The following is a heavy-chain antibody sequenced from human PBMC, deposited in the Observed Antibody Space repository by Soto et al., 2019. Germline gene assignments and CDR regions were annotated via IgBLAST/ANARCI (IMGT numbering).Heavy chain of an antibody. Sequence: ASVKVSCKASGYTFTGYYMHWVRQAPGQGLEWMGWINPNSGGTNYAQKFQGRVTMTRDTSISTAYMELSRLRSDDTAVYYCASRYNWNYGYYYYYGMDVWGQGTTVTVSS. CDR1: GYTFTGYY. V-gene: IGHV1-2*02. J-gene: IGHJ6*02. CDR2: INPNSGGT. CDR3: ASRYNWNYGYYYYYGMDV. D-gene: IGHD1-7*01.